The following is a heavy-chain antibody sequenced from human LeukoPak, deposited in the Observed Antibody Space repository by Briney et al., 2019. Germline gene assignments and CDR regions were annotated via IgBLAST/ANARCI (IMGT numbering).Heavy chain of an antibody. J-gene: IGHJ4*02. D-gene: IGHD1-7*01. CDR2: ISGSGGST. V-gene: IGHV3-23*01. Sequence: PGGSLRLSCAASGFTFSSYAMNWVRQAPGKGLEWVSAISGSGGSTYYADSVKGRFTISSDNSKNTLYLQMNSLRAEDTAVYYCAKSTLRVITRTPIDYWGQGTLVTVSS. CDR1: GFTFSSYA. CDR3: AKSTLRVITRTPIDY.